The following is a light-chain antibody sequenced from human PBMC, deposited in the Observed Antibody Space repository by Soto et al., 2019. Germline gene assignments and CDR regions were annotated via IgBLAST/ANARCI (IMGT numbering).Light chain of an antibody. CDR3: QNHKSAPLS. Sequence: DIQMTQSPPSLSAAVGDRVIVTCRASQDIGNSLAWYQQKPGKSPKLLIYGASTLQSGVPSRFSGSGSGTQFTRAISTLRPEDVETYYCQNHKSAPLSCGGGTKVEV. V-gene: IGKV1-27*01. CDR1: QDIGNS. CDR2: GAS. J-gene: IGKJ4*01.